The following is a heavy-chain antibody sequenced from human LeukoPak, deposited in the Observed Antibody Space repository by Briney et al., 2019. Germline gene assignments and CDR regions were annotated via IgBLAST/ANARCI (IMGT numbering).Heavy chain of an antibody. CDR2: IKQDGNEK. D-gene: IGHD3-3*01. CDR1: GFTFSNYW. Sequence: GGSLRLSCAASGFTFSNYWMNWVRQAPGKGLEWVANIKQDGNEKYYVDSVKGRFTISRDNAKNSLYLQMNSLRAEDTAVYYCATELAADDFWSGDAFDIWGQGTMVTVSS. J-gene: IGHJ3*02. V-gene: IGHV3-7*01. CDR3: ATELAADDFWSGDAFDI.